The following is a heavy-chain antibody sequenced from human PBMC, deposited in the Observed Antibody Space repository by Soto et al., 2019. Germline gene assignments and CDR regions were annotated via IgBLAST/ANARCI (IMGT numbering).Heavy chain of an antibody. Sequence: GGSLRLSCAASGFSFSDHYMDWVRQTPGKGLEWVGRIRKELNGYTTEDAASVKGRFTVTRDDSGNTLSLQMSSLKTEATAVYYCVRVSAQFLLDYWGQGTLVTVSS. CDR2: IRKELNGYTT. CDR3: VRVSAQFLLDY. J-gene: IGHJ4*02. V-gene: IGHV3-72*01. CDR1: GFSFSDHY.